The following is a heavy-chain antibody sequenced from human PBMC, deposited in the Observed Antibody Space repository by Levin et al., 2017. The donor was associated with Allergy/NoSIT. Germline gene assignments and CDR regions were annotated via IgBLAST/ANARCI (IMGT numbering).Heavy chain of an antibody. V-gene: IGHV4-39*07. CDR1: GGSISSSTFY. CDR2: IYYSGST. J-gene: IGHJ3*02. D-gene: IGHD1-26*01. CDR3: ARGQEWEPDAFDI. Sequence: SETLSLTCIVSGGSISSSTFYWGWIRQPPGKGLEWIGNIYYSGSTYYNPSLKSRVTISVDTSKNQFSLKLSSVPAADTAVYYCARGQEWEPDAFDIWGQGTMVTVSS.